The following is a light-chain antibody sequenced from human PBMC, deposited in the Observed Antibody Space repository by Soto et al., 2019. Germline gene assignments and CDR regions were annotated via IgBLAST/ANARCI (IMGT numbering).Light chain of an antibody. CDR3: QQYAGSVIT. CDR2: GAS. Sequence: EIVLTQSPGALALSPGERATLSCRASQSVSSSYLAWYQQKPGQAPRLLIYGASSRATGIPDRFSGSGSGTDFTLTISRVEPEDFSVYYCQQYAGSVITFGQGTRLEIK. V-gene: IGKV3-20*01. CDR1: QSVSSSY. J-gene: IGKJ5*01.